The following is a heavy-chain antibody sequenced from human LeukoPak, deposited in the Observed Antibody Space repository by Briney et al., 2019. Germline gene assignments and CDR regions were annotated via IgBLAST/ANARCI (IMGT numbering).Heavy chain of an antibody. CDR1: GFTFSSYG. CDR2: IWYDGSNK. J-gene: IGHJ6*02. V-gene: IGHV3-33*01. Sequence: GGSLRLSCAASGFTFSSYGMHWVRQAPGKGLEWVAVIWYDGSNKYYADSVKGRFTISRENAKNSLYLQMNSLRAGDTAVYYCARGLQYYDFWSGYYAQPGTRCGMDVWGQGTTVTVSS. D-gene: IGHD3-3*01. CDR3: ARGLQYYDFWSGYYAQPGTRCGMDV.